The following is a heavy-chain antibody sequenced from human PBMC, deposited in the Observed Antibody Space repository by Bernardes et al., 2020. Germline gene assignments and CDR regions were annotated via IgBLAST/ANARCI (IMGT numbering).Heavy chain of an antibody. V-gene: IGHV4-34*01. J-gene: IGHJ6*02. D-gene: IGHD3-9*01. CDR2: INHSGST. CDR3: AALPYDILTGDYLSPPPGGMGV. CDR1: GGSFSGYY. Sequence: SESLCLTCAVYGGSFSGYYWSWIRQPPGKGLEWIGEINHSGSTNYNPSLKSRVTISVDTSTNQFSLKLSSVTAADTAVYYCAALPYDILTGDYLSPPPGGMGVLGQGTTVTVSS.